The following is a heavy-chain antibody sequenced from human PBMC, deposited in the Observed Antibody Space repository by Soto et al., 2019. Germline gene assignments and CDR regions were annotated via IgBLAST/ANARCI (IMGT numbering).Heavy chain of an antibody. CDR2: IYYSGST. CDR1: GGSISSYY. Sequence: QVQLQESGPGLVKPSETLSLTCTVSGGSISSYYWSWIRQPPGKGLEWIGNIYYSGSTNYNPSRQSRVTIAVDTSKNQFSLKLSSVTAADTAVYYCARGALAGSPARFDPWGQGTLVTVSS. D-gene: IGHD2-15*01. CDR3: ARGALAGSPARFDP. V-gene: IGHV4-59*01. J-gene: IGHJ5*02.